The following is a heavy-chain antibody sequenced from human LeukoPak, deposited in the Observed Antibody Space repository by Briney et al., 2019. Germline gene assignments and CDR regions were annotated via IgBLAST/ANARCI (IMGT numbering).Heavy chain of an antibody. D-gene: IGHD1-26*01. CDR3: ARAHIVGATVDY. CDR2: IYFSGST. V-gene: IGHV4-30-4*01. CDR1: GGSISSGGYY. Sequence: SETLSLTCTVSGGSISSGGYYWSWIRQPPGKGLEWIGYIYFSGSTYYNPSLKSRLTMSIDTSKNQFSLRLNSVAAADTAVYFCARAHIVGATVDYWGQGTLVTVSS. J-gene: IGHJ4*02.